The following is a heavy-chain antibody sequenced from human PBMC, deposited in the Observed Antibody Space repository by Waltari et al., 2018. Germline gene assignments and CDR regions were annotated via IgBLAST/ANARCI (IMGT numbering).Heavy chain of an antibody. Sequence: QLQLQESGQGLVKPSETLSITCTVSCRPISSSRYYWGRFRQPPGKGLVWIGSLYYSGGTYYNPSRKRRVTISVDTSKNQCSLKLSSVTAADTAVYYCARHNKGDRGRFDPWGQGTLVTVSS. CDR1: CRPISSSRYY. D-gene: IGHD3-10*01. J-gene: IGHJ5*02. CDR3: ARHNKGDRGRFDP. V-gene: IGHV4-39*01. CDR2: LYYSGGT.